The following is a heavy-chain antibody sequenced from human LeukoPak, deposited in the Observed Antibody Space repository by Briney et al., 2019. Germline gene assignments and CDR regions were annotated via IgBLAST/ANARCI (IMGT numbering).Heavy chain of an antibody. CDR1: GYTFTSYA. V-gene: IGHV7-4-1*02. CDR2: TNTNTGNP. Sequence: ASVKVSCKASGYTFTSYAMNWERQAPGQGLEWMGWTNTNTGNPTYAQGFTGRFVFSLDTSVSTAHLQISSLKAEDTAVYYCARDRLPSIRIQLWLPGWFDPWGQGTLVTVSS. D-gene: IGHD5-18*01. J-gene: IGHJ5*02. CDR3: ARDRLPSIRIQLWLPGWFDP.